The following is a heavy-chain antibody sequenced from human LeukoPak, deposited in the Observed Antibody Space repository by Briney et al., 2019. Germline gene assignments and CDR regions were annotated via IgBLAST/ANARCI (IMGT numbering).Heavy chain of an antibody. D-gene: IGHD2-8*01. Sequence: SETLSLTCTVSGGSISSYYWSWIRQPPGKGLEWIGYIYYSGSTNYNPSLKSRVTISVDTSKNQFSLKLSSVTAADTAVYYCARLAVLYGMDVWGQGTTVTVSS. CDR2: IYYSGST. CDR3: ARLAVLYGMDV. V-gene: IGHV4-59*08. CDR1: GGSISSYY. J-gene: IGHJ6*02.